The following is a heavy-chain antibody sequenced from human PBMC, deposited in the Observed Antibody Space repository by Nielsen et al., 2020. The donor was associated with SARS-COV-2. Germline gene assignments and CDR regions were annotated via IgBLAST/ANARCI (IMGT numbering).Heavy chain of an antibody. J-gene: IGHJ4*02. V-gene: IGHV1-3*01. D-gene: IGHD4-17*01. Sequence: ASVKVSCKASGYTFTSYAMHWVRQAPGQRLEWMGWINAGNGNTKYSQKFQGRVTITRDTSASTAYMELSSLRSEDTAVYYCARAGTTVTTMGLFFDYWGQGTLVTVSS. CDR1: GYTFTSYA. CDR2: INAGNGNT. CDR3: ARAGTTVTTMGLFFDY.